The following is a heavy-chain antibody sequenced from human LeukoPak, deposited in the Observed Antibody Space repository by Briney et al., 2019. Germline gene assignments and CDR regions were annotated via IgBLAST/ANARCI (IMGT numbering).Heavy chain of an antibody. CDR2: INPNSGGT. CDR1: GYTFSDYY. Sequence: ASVKVSCKASGYTFSDYYMHSVRQAPGQGLEWMGWINPNSGGTDYAQKFQGRVTMTRDTSISTAYMELSRLRSDDTAVYYCARLGHYDFWNGDYWGQGTLVTVSS. D-gene: IGHD3-3*01. V-gene: IGHV1-2*02. J-gene: IGHJ4*02. CDR3: ARLGHYDFWNGDY.